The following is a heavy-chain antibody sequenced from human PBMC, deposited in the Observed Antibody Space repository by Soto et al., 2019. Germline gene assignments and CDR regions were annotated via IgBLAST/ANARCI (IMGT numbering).Heavy chain of an antibody. Sequence: GGSLRLSCAAPGLTVSTNYMSWIRQAPGKGLEWVSYISSSSSYTNYADSVKGRFTISRDNAKNSLYLQMNSLRAEDTAVYYCARDHHRYSGYDYVDYWGQGTLVTVSS. J-gene: IGHJ4*02. CDR3: ARDHHRYSGYDYVDY. CDR2: ISSSSSYT. CDR1: GLTVSTNY. D-gene: IGHD5-12*01. V-gene: IGHV3-11*05.